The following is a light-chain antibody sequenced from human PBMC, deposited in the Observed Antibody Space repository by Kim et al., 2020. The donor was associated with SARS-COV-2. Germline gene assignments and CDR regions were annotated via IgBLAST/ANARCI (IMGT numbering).Light chain of an antibody. Sequence: GSAGDRVTISCRASQSVSNFLAWYQQKPGQAPKLLIYDTSTMPTGVPSRFSGSGSGTDFTLTISSLQPEDFATYYCQQYNNYPLTFGEGTKVDIK. V-gene: IGKV1D-13*01. CDR2: DTS. CDR1: QSVSNF. CDR3: QQYNNYPLT. J-gene: IGKJ4*01.